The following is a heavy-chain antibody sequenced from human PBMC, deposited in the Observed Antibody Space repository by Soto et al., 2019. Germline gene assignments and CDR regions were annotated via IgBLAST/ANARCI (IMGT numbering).Heavy chain of an antibody. Sequence: EVQLVESGGGLVQPGGSLRLSCAASGFTVSSNYMSWVRQAPGKGLEWVSVIYSGGSTYYADSVKGRFNISSDNSKNKLYHQMNSLRPEETAVYYCERDRIAVAGTPQYFHHWGQGTLVTVSS. CDR2: IYSGGST. CDR3: ERDRIAVAGTPQYFHH. CDR1: GFTVSSNY. V-gene: IGHV3-66*01. D-gene: IGHD6-19*01. J-gene: IGHJ1*01.